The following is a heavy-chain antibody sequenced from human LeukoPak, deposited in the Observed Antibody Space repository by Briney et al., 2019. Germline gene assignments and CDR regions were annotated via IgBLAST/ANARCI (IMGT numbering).Heavy chain of an antibody. V-gene: IGHV1-18*01. CDR1: GYTFTSYG. Sequence: ASVKVSCKASGYTFTSYGISWVRQAPGQGLEWMGWISAYNGNTNYAQKLQGRVTMTTDTSTSTAYMELRSLRSDDTAVYYCARVGSVWFGELPGDYWGQGTLVTVSS. J-gene: IGHJ4*02. CDR3: ARVGSVWFGELPGDY. D-gene: IGHD3-10*01. CDR2: ISAYNGNT.